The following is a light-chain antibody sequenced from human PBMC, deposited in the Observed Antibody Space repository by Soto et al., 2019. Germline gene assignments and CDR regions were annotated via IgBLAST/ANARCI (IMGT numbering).Light chain of an antibody. CDR3: QRYNSAPPYT. CDR2: AAS. V-gene: IGKV1-27*01. Sequence: DIQMTQSPSSLSASVGDRVTITCRASQGIGNYLAWYQQKPGKVPKLLIYAASTLQSGVSSRFSGSGSGPDFTLTISSLQPEYFATYYCQRYNSAPPYTFGQGTKLEIK. J-gene: IGKJ2*01. CDR1: QGIGNY.